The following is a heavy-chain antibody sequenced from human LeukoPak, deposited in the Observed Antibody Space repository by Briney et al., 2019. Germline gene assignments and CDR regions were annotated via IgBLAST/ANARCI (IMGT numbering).Heavy chain of an antibody. V-gene: IGHV4-39*07. J-gene: IGHJ4*02. Sequence: SETLSLTCTVSGGSISSSSYYWGWIRQPPGKGLEWIGSIYYSGSTYYNPSLKSRVTISVDTSKNQFSLKLSSVTAADTAVYYCARDPLLGYCSGGSCIWGQGTLVTVSS. CDR1: GGSISSSSYY. D-gene: IGHD2-15*01. CDR3: ARDPLLGYCSGGSCI. CDR2: IYYSGST.